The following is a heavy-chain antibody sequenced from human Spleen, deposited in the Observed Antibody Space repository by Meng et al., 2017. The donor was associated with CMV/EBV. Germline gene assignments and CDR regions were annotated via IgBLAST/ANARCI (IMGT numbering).Heavy chain of an antibody. CDR2: INPDSGDP. J-gene: IGHJ6*02. CDR3: ASIRQPGGGGNGMDV. D-gene: IGHD3-16*01. V-gene: IGHV1-2*02. Sequence: ASVKVSCKASGFTFTGYYIHWMRQAPGQGLEWMGWINPDSGDPNYAQKFQGRVTMARDTSISTAHMELSRRRSDDTAVYYCASIRQPGGGGNGMDVWGQGTTVTVSS. CDR1: GFTFTGYY.